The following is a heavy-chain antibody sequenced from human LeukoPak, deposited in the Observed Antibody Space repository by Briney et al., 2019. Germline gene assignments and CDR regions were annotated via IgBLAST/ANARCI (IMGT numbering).Heavy chain of an antibody. CDR3: ARGPSERWLQLPLDY. Sequence: SETLSLTCTVSGGSISSYYWSWIRQPPGKGLEWIGYIYYSGSTNYNPSLKSRVTISVDTSKNQFSLKLSSVTAADTAVYYCARGPSERWLQLPLDYWGQGTLVTVSS. V-gene: IGHV4-59*01. CDR2: IYYSGST. D-gene: IGHD5-24*01. CDR1: GGSISSYY. J-gene: IGHJ4*02.